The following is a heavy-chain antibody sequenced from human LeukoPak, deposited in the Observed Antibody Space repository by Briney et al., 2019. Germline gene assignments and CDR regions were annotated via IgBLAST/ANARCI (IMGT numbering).Heavy chain of an antibody. V-gene: IGHV4-39*01. CDR2: IHYSGST. CDR3: ARHKRDFGDFDRFDP. D-gene: IGHD4-17*01. Sequence: SETLSLTCTVSGGSISGSTDYRGWIRQPPGKGLDWIGSIHYSGSTNYNPSLKSRPTVSVDTSKNQFSLSLNSVTAADTAVYYCARHKRDFGDFDRFDPWGQGTLVTVSS. CDR1: GGSISGSTDY. J-gene: IGHJ5*02.